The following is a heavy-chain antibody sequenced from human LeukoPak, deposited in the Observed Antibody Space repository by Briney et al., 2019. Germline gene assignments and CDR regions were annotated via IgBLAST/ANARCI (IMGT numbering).Heavy chain of an antibody. J-gene: IGHJ5*02. CDR3: VRHVENNSFFDP. D-gene: IGHD2/OR15-2a*01. CDR1: GGSINSNSDC. Sequence: PSETLSLTCTVSGGSINSNSDCWGWIRQPPGKGLDWIGCIYYSGRTYYNPSLKSRVTISVDTSKIQFSLKLSSVTAADTAVYYCVRHVENNSFFDPWGLGTLVTVSS. V-gene: IGHV4-39*01. CDR2: IYYSGRT.